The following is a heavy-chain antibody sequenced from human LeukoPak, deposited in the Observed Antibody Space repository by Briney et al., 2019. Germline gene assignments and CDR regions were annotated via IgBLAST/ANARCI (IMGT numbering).Heavy chain of an antibody. Sequence: SQTLSLTCAIPGDSVSSNGAAWNCIRQSPSRGLEWLGRTYYRSGWYSDYAIFVRGRITISPDTSKNQFSLHLNSVTPEDTAVYYCVRDGEGGLDYFDYWGQGTLVTVSS. J-gene: IGHJ4*02. D-gene: IGHD3-16*01. CDR1: GDSVSSNGAA. CDR2: TYYRSGWYS. CDR3: VRDGEGGLDYFDY. V-gene: IGHV6-1*01.